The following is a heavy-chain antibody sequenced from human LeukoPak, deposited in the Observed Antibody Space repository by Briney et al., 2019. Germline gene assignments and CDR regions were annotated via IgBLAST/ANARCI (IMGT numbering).Heavy chain of an antibody. CDR3: ARGPGCTSTSCPYYFDY. CDR1: GYTFISYD. CDR2: MNPNSGNT. Sequence: GASVKVSCKASGYTFISYDINWVRQATGQGLESMGWMNPNSGNTGYAQKFQGRVTTTTNTSISTAYMELSSLRSDDTAVYYCARGPGCTSTSCPYYFDYWGQGTLVTVSS. D-gene: IGHD2-2*01. V-gene: IGHV1-8*03. J-gene: IGHJ4*02.